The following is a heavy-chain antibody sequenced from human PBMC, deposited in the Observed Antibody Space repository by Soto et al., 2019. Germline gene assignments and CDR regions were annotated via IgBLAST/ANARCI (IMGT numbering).Heavy chain of an antibody. CDR1: GGSISNYF. CDR2: IFNSGST. J-gene: IGHJ6*03. V-gene: IGHV4-59*01. CDR3: ARGPETYYMDV. Sequence: QVQLQESGPGLVKSSETLSLTCRVSGGSISNYFWSWIRQPPGKGPEWIGYIFNSGSTIYSPSLKSRVTLTLDTSKNQFSLRLGSVTVADTAIYYCARGPETYYMDVWGKGTTVTVSS.